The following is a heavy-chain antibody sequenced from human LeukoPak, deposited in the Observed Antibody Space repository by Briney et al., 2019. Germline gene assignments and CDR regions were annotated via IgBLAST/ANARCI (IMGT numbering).Heavy chain of an antibody. CDR1: GYSISSGYY. Sequence: NPSETLSLTCTVSGYSISSGYYWGWIRQPPGKGLEWIGGIYHSGSTYYNPSLKSRVTISVDTSKNQFSLKLSSVTAADTAVYYCARDDIAAASWGIDYWGQGTLVTVSS. CDR2: IYHSGST. CDR3: ARDDIAAASWGIDY. V-gene: IGHV4-38-2*02. J-gene: IGHJ4*02. D-gene: IGHD6-13*01.